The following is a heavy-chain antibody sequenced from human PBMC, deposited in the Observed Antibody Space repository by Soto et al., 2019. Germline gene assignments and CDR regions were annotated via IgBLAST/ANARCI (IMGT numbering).Heavy chain of an antibody. CDR2: IYYSGST. J-gene: IGHJ6*02. V-gene: IGHV4-31*03. CDR1: GGSISSGGYY. D-gene: IGHD4-17*01. CDR3: ARDSNRLRLYYYGMDV. Sequence: SETLSLTCTVSGGSISSGGYYWSWIRQHPGKGLEWIGYIYYSGSTYYNPSLKSRVTISVDTSKNQFSLKLSSVTAADTAVYYCARDSNRLRLYYYGMDVWGQGTTVTVSS.